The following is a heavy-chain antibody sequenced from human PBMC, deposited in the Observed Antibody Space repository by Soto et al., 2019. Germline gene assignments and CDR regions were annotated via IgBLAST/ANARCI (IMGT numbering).Heavy chain of an antibody. CDR3: GRDEVRNGVGV. Sequence: EVRLVESGGGLVQPGGSLRLSCVASGFTFTSYWMSWDRQAPGKGLEWVANIKGDGSEKKYVDSVKGRFTISRDNAHNSVSLQMNSLRAEDTALYYCGRDEVRNGVGVWGQGTTVTVSS. CDR1: GFTFTSYW. J-gene: IGHJ6*02. V-gene: IGHV3-7*01. CDR2: IKGDGSEK.